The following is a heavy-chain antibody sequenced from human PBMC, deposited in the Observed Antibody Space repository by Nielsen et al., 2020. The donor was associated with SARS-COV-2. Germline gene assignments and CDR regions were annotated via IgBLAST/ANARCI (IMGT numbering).Heavy chain of an antibody. CDR3: ARGGIAAAGTQFDP. CDR2: ISSSSSTI. J-gene: IGHJ5*02. Sequence: GGSLRLSCAASGFTFSSYSMNWVRQAPGKGLEWVSYISSSSSTIYYADSVKGRFTISRDNAKNSLYLQMNSLRAEDTALYHCARGGIAAAGTQFDPWGQGTLVTVSS. V-gene: IGHV3-48*01. D-gene: IGHD6-13*01. CDR1: GFTFSSYS.